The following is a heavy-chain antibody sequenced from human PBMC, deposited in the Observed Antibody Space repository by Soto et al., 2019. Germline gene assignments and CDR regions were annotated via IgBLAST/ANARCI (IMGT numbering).Heavy chain of an antibody. CDR2: IYYSGST. J-gene: IGHJ4*02. D-gene: IGHD6-19*01. CDR1: GGSISSGGYY. Sequence: TSETLSLTCTVSGGSISSGGYYWSWIRQHPGKGLEWIGYIYYSGSTYYNPSLKSRVTISVDTSKNQFSLKLSSVTAADTAVYYCARDNTMYSSGGGLAYWGQGTLVTVSS. V-gene: IGHV4-31*03. CDR3: ARDNTMYSSGGGLAY.